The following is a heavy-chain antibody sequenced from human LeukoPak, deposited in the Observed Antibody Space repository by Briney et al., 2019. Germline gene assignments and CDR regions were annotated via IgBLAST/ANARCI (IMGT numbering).Heavy chain of an antibody. D-gene: IGHD3-10*01. CDR3: VGRQEYYGSGSEFDY. CDR2: IYYSGST. Sequence: ETLSLTCTVSGGSISSYYWSWIRQPPGKGLEWVGYIYYSGSTNYNPSLKSRVTISVDTSKNQFSLKLSSVTAADTAVYYCVGRQEYYGSGSEFDYWGQGTLVTVSS. V-gene: IGHV4-59*01. CDR1: GGSISSYY. J-gene: IGHJ4*02.